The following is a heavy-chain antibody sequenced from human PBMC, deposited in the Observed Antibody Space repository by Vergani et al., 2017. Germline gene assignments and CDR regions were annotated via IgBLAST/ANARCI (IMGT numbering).Heavy chain of an antibody. CDR3: ARMGGYDEGDAFRIGYFDS. CDR2: LSTTGGA. J-gene: IGHJ4*02. Sequence: QAQLQESGPGLVKPSETLYLTCHVFGFSVTDYNCNWIRQAPGKGLEWIGSLSTTGGATHASHNPSLKSRVSISVDTSKSQFSLRLTSVTAADSAIYYCARMGGYDEGDAFRIGYFDSWGPGILVTVSS. V-gene: IGHV4-4*09. D-gene: IGHD3-22*01. CDR1: GFSVTDYN.